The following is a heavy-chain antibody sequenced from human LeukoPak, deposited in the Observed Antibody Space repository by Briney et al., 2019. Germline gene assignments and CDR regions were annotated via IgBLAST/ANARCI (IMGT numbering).Heavy chain of an antibody. V-gene: IGHV3-7*04. Sequence: GGSLRLSCAASGFTFRSYRMNWVRQAPGKGLEWVASIKQGESERYSVDSVNGRVTISRDNAKNSLYLQMNSLRAEDTAVYYCARGDNSAFDIWGQGTMVTVSS. CDR2: IKQGESER. D-gene: IGHD3-22*01. CDR3: ARGDNSAFDI. CDR1: GFTFRSYR. J-gene: IGHJ3*02.